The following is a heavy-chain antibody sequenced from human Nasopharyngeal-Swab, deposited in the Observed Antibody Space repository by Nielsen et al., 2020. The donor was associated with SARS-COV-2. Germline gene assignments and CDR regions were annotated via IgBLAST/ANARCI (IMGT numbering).Heavy chain of an antibody. CDR3: AREGLIDP. CDR2: IAHDASNE. CDR1: GFTFSSFG. Sequence: GGSLRLSCAASGFTFSSFGMHWVRQAPGKGLEWVAFIAHDASNEYYGDSVKGRFSISRDSSKNTLYLQMDSLRGEDTAVYYCAREGLIDPWGPGTLVTVSS. V-gene: IGHV3-30*03. J-gene: IGHJ5*02.